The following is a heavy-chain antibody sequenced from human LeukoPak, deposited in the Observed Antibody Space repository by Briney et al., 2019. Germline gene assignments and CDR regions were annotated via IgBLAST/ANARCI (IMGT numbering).Heavy chain of an antibody. D-gene: IGHD1-14*01. V-gene: IGHV1-2*06. CDR2: INPKSGGT. CDR3: ARSWTKTNYHYMDV. Sequence: VASVKVSCKASGYTFTDYYIYWVRQAPGQGLEWMGRINPKSGGTNYAQKFQGRVTMTRDTSIATAYMELNNLRSDDTAAFYCARSWTKTNYHYMDVWAKGTTVTVS. CDR1: GYTFTDYY. J-gene: IGHJ6*03.